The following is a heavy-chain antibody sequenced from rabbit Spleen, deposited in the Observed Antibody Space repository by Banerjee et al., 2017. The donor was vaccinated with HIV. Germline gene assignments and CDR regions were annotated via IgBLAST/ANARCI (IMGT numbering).Heavy chain of an antibody. CDR3: ARDARTSYSADVIDF. Sequence: QEQLEESGGDLVKPGGTLTLTCKASGFSFSSSDDMCWVRQAPGKGLEWISCIAGSSSAFSYSATWEQGLFICSKSSSTTVTLQITMLTAAATASYCCARDARTSYSADVIDFWGQGTLVTVS. D-gene: IGHD5-1*01. CDR2: IAGSSSAFS. CDR1: GFSFSSSDD. J-gene: IGHJ6*01. V-gene: IGHV1S45*01.